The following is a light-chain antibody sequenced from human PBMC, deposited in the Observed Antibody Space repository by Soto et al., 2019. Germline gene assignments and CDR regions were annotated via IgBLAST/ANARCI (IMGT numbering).Light chain of an antibody. Sequence: DIQMTQSPSSLSASVGDSVTITCRASQSISTYLNWYQQKLGKAPKLLNSAASSLQSGVPSRFSSSGSRTYFTLSSSSLQPEDHATYYCQLSDGSWTFGQGTKVDIK. V-gene: IGKV1-39*01. CDR3: QLSDGSWT. CDR2: AAS. J-gene: IGKJ1*01. CDR1: QSISTY.